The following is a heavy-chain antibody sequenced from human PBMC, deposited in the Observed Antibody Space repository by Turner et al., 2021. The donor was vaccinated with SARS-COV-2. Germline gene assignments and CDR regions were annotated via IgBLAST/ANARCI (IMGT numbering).Heavy chain of an antibody. CDR3: ARDPRAGIDY. J-gene: IGHJ4*02. CDR2: VTYSGST. Sequence: QVHLQPLGAGLLKPSETLSLTCCVDGGSFIGYHWTWVRQPPGKGLQWIGEVTYSGSTNYNPSLRGRLTISVDMSKNHFSLNLISVTAADTAMYYCARDPRAGIDYWGQGTLVTVSS. V-gene: IGHV4-34*01. D-gene: IGHD3-10*01. CDR1: GGSFIGYH.